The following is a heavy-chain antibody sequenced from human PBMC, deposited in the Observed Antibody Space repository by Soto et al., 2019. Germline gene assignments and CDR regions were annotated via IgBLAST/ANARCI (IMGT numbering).Heavy chain of an antibody. Sequence: EVQLLESGGGLVQPGGSLRLSCAACGITFSNYAMHWVRQAPGNGLEWVSGIRISGINTYYAAPVKGRFPISRDNSKNTLYLQMNSLRAEDMAVYYCAKPVSVVPAAIDWFDPWGQGTLVTVSS. CDR1: GITFSNYA. CDR3: AKPVSVVPAAIDWFDP. D-gene: IGHD2-2*01. CDR2: IRISGINT. V-gene: IGHV3-23*01. J-gene: IGHJ5*02.